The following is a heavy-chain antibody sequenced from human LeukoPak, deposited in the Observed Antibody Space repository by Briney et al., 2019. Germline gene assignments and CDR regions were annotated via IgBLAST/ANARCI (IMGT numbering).Heavy chain of an antibody. V-gene: IGHV1-69*05. Sequence: SVKVSCKASGGTFSSYAISWVRQAPGQGLEWMGGIIPIFGTANYAQKFQGRVTITTDESTSTAYMELSSLRSEDTAVYYCARLSRYCDSSGYYYLDYWGQGTLVTVSS. D-gene: IGHD3-22*01. CDR2: IIPIFGTA. J-gene: IGHJ4*02. CDR1: GGTFSSYA. CDR3: ARLSRYCDSSGYYYLDY.